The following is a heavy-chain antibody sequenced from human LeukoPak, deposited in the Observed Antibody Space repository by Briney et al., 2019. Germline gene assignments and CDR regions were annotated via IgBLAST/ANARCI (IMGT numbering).Heavy chain of an antibody. D-gene: IGHD7-27*01. CDR1: GYTFTSYG. J-gene: IGHJ6*03. Sequence: ASVKVSCKASGYTFTSYGISWVRQAPGQGLEWMGWISAYNGNTNYAQKLQGRVTMTTDTSTSTAYMELRSLRAEDTAVYYCAKDGDAGTSYYFYYMDVWGKGTTVTVSS. CDR3: AKDGDAGTSYYFYYMDV. V-gene: IGHV1-18*01. CDR2: ISAYNGNT.